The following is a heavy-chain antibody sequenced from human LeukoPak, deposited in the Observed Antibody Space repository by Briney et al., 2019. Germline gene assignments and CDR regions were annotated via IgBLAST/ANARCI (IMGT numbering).Heavy chain of an antibody. CDR2: IYHSGST. Sequence: SETLSLTCAVSGYSISSGYYWGWIRQPPGKGLEWIGSIYHSGSTYYNPSLKSRVTISVDTSKNQFSLKLSSVTAADTAVYYCPRDHDILTGYSDYWGQGTLVTVSS. CDR3: PRDHDILTGYSDY. J-gene: IGHJ4*02. CDR1: GYSISSGYY. D-gene: IGHD3-9*01. V-gene: IGHV4-38-2*02.